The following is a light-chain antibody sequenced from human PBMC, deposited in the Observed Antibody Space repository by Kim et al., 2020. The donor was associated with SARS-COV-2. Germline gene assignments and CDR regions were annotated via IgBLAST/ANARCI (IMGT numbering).Light chain of an antibody. CDR2: GEN. Sequence: SSELTQDPAVSVALEQTVRITCQGDSLRSHYATWYQQKPGQAPVLVIYGENKRHSGIPDRFFGSSSGTTASLTITGAQAEDEADYYCNSRDNSGHREVFGTGTKVTVL. CDR1: SLRSHY. CDR3: NSRDNSGHREV. V-gene: IGLV3-19*01. J-gene: IGLJ1*01.